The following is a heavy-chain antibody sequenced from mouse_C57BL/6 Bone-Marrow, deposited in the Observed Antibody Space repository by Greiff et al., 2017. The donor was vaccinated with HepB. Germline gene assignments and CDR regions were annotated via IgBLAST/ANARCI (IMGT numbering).Heavy chain of an antibody. Sequence: EVNVVESGGGLVKPGGSLKLSCAASGFTFSSYTMSWVRQTPEKRLEWVATISGGGGNTYYPDSVKGRFTISRDNAKNTLYLQMSSLRSEDTALYYCARQDYGSGGFAYWGQGTLVTVSA. CDR2: ISGGGGNT. CDR1: GFTFSSYT. J-gene: IGHJ3*01. D-gene: IGHD1-1*01. V-gene: IGHV5-9*01. CDR3: ARQDYGSGGFAY.